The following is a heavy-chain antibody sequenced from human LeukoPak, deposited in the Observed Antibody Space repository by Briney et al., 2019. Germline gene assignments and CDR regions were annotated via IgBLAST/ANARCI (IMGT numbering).Heavy chain of an antibody. Sequence: GGSLRLSCAASGFTFSSYAMSWVRQAPEKGLEWVSGISSSGGSTYYADSVKGRFTISRDNSKNTLYPQMNSLRAEDTAVYYCAKDGREWPRSLDYWGQGTLVTVSS. CDR1: GFTFSSYA. V-gene: IGHV3-23*01. CDR2: ISSSGGST. CDR3: AKDGREWPRSLDY. J-gene: IGHJ4*02. D-gene: IGHD5-12*01.